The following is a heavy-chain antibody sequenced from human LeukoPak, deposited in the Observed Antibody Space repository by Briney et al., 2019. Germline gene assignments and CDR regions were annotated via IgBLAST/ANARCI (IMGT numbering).Heavy chain of an antibody. Sequence: SETLSLTCSVSGDSISNDYWNNYYWSWMRQPAGKGLEWIGRIYPSGSVMSVDTSKNQLSLRLNSVTAADTAVYYCARDSSGYTRRYYFDSWGQGIQVTVSS. CDR1: GDSISNDYWNNYY. J-gene: IGHJ4*02. V-gene: IGHV4-4*07. CDR3: ARDSSGYTRRYYFDS. CDR2: IYPSGS. D-gene: IGHD3-22*01.